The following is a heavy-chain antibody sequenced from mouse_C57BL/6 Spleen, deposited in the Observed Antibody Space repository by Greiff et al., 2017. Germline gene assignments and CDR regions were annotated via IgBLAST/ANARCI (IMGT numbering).Heavy chain of an antibody. CDR2: INPNNGGT. Sequence: EVKLMESGPELVKPGASVKMSCKASGYTFTDYNMHWVKQSHGKSLEWIGYINPNNGGTSYNQKFKGKATLTVNKSSSTAYMELRSLTSEDSAVYYCARARPYYFDNWGQGTTHTVSS. CDR3: ARARPYYFDN. CDR1: GYTFTDYN. J-gene: IGHJ2*01. D-gene: IGHD3-3*01. V-gene: IGHV1-22*01.